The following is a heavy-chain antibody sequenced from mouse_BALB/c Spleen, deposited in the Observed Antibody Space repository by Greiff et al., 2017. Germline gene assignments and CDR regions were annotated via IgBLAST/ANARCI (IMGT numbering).Heavy chain of an antibody. CDR2: ISYSGST. D-gene: IGHD1-1*01. Sequence: EVQLQESGPGLVKPSQSLSLTCTVTGYSITSDYAWNWIRQFPGNKLEWMGYISYSGSTSYNPSLKSRISITRDTSKNQFFLQLNSVTTEDTATYYCARDYYGSSYPWFAYWGQGTLVTVSA. CDR1: GYSITSDYA. CDR3: ARDYYGSSYPWFAY. V-gene: IGHV3-2*02. J-gene: IGHJ3*01.